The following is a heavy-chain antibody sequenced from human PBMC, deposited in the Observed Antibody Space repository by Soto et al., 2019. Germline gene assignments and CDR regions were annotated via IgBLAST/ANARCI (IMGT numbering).Heavy chain of an antibody. CDR3: ARGWGYSGYDYLNYYYYGMDV. Sequence: PSETLSLTCTVSGGSISSGVYYWIWIRQHPGKVLDWIGYIYYSGSTYYNPSLKSRVTISVDTSKNQFSLKLSSVTAADTAVYYCARGWGYSGYDYLNYYYYGMDVWGQGTTVTVSS. D-gene: IGHD5-12*01. CDR1: GGSISSGVYY. V-gene: IGHV4-31*03. J-gene: IGHJ6*02. CDR2: IYYSGST.